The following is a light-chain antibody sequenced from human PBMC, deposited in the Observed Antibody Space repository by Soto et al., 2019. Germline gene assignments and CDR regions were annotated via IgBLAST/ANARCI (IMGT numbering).Light chain of an antibody. CDR2: EVT. CDR3: SSYTSSSLYV. Sequence: QSVLTQPASVSGSPGQSITISCTGTSSDIGGHHFVSWYQQQSGKAPKLVIYEVTDRPSGVSDRFSGSKSGNTASLTISGLQPGDEADYYCSSYTSSSLYVFGTGTKV. CDR1: SSDIGGHHF. V-gene: IGLV2-14*01. J-gene: IGLJ1*01.